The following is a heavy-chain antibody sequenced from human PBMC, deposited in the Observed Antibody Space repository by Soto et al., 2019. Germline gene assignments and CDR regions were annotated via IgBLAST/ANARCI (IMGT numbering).Heavy chain of an antibody. V-gene: IGHV1-18*04. CDR3: ARGGYSTGYHY. CDR1: GYTFTSYD. D-gene: IGHD2-8*02. J-gene: IGHJ4*02. Sequence: GASVKVSCKASGYTFTSYDISWVRQAPGQGLEWVGWAATYNGQTKYAQKLQGRVTMTTDTSTTTAYMELRGLRSDDTAIYYCARGGYSTGYHYWGQGTLVTVSS. CDR2: AATYNGQT.